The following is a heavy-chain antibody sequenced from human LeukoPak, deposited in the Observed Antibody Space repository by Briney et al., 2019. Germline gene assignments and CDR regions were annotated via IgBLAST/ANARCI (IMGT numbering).Heavy chain of an antibody. CDR2: IRYDGSDP. Sequence: PGGSLRLSCAPSGFVFSDYGIQGVRQARGKGVEWVAFIRYDGSDPNYPDSLKCRLTLSRDNSNNMVQLQINSLRVQDTAVYYYAQDRFCSSDSCSFGTTWFDPWGQGTLVTVSS. CDR3: AQDRFCSSDSCSFGTTWFDP. J-gene: IGHJ5*02. D-gene: IGHD2-2*01. V-gene: IGHV3-30*02. CDR1: GFVFSDYG.